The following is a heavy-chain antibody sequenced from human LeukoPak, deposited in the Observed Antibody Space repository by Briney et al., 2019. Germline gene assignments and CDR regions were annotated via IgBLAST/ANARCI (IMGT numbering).Heavy chain of an antibody. J-gene: IGHJ4*02. CDR1: GYTFTSYA. Sequence: GASVKVSCKASGYTFTSYAMNWVRQAPGQGLEWMGWINTNTGNPTYAQGFTGRFVFSLDTSVSTTYLQIRSLKAEDTAVYYCARAFQSLGGLSLPDFWGQGTLVTVSS. CDR3: ARAFQSLGGLSLPDF. V-gene: IGHV7-4-1*02. D-gene: IGHD3-16*02. CDR2: INTNTGNP.